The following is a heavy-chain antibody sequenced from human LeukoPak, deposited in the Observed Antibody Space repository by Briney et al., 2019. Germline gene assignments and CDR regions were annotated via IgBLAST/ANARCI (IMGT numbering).Heavy chain of an antibody. CDR2: IDSSGTI. CDR3: ARPAYCGGNCYYFPDY. Sequence: GGSLRLSCAASGFTFSDYFMSWIRQGPGKGLEWVSHIDSSGTIYYADSVKGRATISRDNAKNALYLQMNSLRAEDTAVYYCARPAYCGGNCYYFPDYWGQGTLVTVSS. CDR1: GFTFSDYF. V-gene: IGHV3-11*04. J-gene: IGHJ4*02. D-gene: IGHD2-21*02.